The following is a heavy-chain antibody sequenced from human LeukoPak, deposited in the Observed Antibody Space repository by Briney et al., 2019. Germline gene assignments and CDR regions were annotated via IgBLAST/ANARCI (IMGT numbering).Heavy chain of an antibody. J-gene: IGHJ4*02. V-gene: IGHV4-39*01. Sequence: KSSESLSLTCTVPGGSISSSSYYWGWIRQPPGRGLEWIGSIYYSGSTYYNPSLKSRVTISVDTSKNQFSLKLSSVTAADTAVYYCAGLLVGATADYWGQGTLVTVSS. D-gene: IGHD1-26*01. CDR2: IYYSGST. CDR1: GGSISSSSYY. CDR3: AGLLVGATADY.